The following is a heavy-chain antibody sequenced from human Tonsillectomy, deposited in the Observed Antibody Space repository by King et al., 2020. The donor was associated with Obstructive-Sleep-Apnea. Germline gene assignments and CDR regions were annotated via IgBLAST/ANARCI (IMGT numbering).Heavy chain of an antibody. CDR2: ISSSSSYI. J-gene: IGHJ6*02. CDR3: ARDRSSGGYGMDV. D-gene: IGHD6-19*01. CDR1: GFTFSSYS. Sequence: VQLVESGGGLVKPGGSLRLSCAASGFTFSSYSMNWVRQAPGKGLEWVSSISSSSSYISYADSVKGRFTISRDNAKNSLYLQMNSLRAEDTAVYYCARDRSSGGYGMDVWGQGTTVTVSS. V-gene: IGHV3-21*01.